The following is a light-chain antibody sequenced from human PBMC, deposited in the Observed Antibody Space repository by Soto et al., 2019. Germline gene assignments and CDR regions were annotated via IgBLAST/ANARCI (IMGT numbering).Light chain of an antibody. CDR1: SNNVGSYDY. J-gene: IGLJ1*01. V-gene: IGLV2-8*01. CDR3: SSFVGVNSYI. Sequence: QSALTQPPSASGSPGQSVTISCAGTSNNVGSYDYVSWYRQHPGQAPKLLIYEVTKRPSGVPDRFSGSKSGNTASLTVSGLQAEDEADYYCSSFVGVNSYIFGTGTKLTVL. CDR2: EVT.